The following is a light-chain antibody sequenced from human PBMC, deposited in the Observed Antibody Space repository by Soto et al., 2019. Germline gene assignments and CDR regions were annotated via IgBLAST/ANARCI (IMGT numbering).Light chain of an antibody. CDR2: WAS. CDR1: QTVLYSSNNKNY. CDR3: QQYYSSPQT. Sequence: DIVMTQSPDSLAVSLGVRATINCKSSQTVLYSSNNKNYLAWYQKKPGQPPKMLIYWASTRESGVPDRFSVSGSGTDFTLTISSLQAEDVAVYYCQQYYSSPQTFGQGTKVEMK. V-gene: IGKV4-1*01. J-gene: IGKJ1*01.